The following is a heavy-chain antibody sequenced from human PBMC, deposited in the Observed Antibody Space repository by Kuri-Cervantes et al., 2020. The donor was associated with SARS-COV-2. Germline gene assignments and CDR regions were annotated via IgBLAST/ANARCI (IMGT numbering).Heavy chain of an antibody. Sequence: ASVKVSCKASGYTFTSYGISWVRQAPGQGLEWMGWISAYNGNTNYAQKLQGRVTMTTDTSTSTAYMELRSLRSDDTAVYYCARGRDYDFWSGYPPVLYASDIWGQGTMVTVSS. CDR3: ARGRDYDFWSGYPPVLYASDI. CDR1: GYTFTSYG. J-gene: IGHJ3*02. CDR2: ISAYNGNT. D-gene: IGHD3-3*01. V-gene: IGHV1-18*01.